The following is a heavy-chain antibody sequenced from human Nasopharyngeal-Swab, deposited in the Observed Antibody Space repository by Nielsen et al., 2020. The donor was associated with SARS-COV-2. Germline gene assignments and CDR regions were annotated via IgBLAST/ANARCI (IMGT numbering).Heavy chain of an antibody. CDR3: ARNYDILTGYYKGAYYYYGMDV. D-gene: IGHD3-9*01. CDR1: GYTFTNYD. V-gene: IGHV1-8*01. J-gene: IGHJ6*02. Sequence: ASVKVSCKASGYTFTNYDINWVRQATGQGLEWMGWMNPNSGNTGYAQKFQGRVTMTRDTSISTAYMELSSLRSEDTAVYYCARNYDILTGYYKGAYYYYGMDVWGQGTTVTVSS. CDR2: MNPNSGNT.